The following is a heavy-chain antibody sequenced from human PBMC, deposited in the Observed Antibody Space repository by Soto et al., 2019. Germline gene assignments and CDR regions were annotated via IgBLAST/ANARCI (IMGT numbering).Heavy chain of an antibody. CDR1: VYTLTPLY. CDR3: TTLSLDP. Sequence: SVKVPCKSSVYTLTPLYMNWVRQAPGQGLEWMGWVNPNTGLTKYAQKFQGRVSMTRDTSINTAYMELSGLTSADTAVYYCTTLSLDPWGQGTLVT. J-gene: IGHJ5*02. D-gene: IGHD3-9*01. CDR2: VNPNTGLT. V-gene: IGHV1-2*02.